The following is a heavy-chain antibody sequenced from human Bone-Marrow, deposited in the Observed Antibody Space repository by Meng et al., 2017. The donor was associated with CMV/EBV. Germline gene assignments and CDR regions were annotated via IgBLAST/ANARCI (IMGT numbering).Heavy chain of an antibody. J-gene: IGHJ4*02. CDR3: ASYGSGSFDY. CDR1: GGSIRSGGYY. CDR2: IYYSGST. D-gene: IGHD3-10*01. V-gene: IGHV4-31*03. Sequence: LPCTVSGGSIRSGGYYWSWIRQHPGKGLEWIGYIYYSGSTYYNPSLKSRVTISVDTSKNQFSLKLSSVTAADTAVYYCASYGSGSFDYWGQGTLVTVSS.